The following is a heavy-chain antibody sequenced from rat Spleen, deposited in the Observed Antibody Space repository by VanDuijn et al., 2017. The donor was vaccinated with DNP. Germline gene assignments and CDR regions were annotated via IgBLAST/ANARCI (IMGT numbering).Heavy chain of an antibody. D-gene: IGHD1-10*01. V-gene: IGHV3-1*01. CDR2: INYSGNT. CDR1: GYSITSNY. Sequence: EVQFQESGPGLVKSSQSLSLTCSVTGYSITSNYWAWIRKFPGNKMEWMGYINYSGNTAYNPSLRSRISITRDTSKNQFFLQLNSLTTEDTATYYCARHGITTDYYVMDAWGQGASVTVSS. J-gene: IGHJ4*01. CDR3: ARHGITTDYYVMDA.